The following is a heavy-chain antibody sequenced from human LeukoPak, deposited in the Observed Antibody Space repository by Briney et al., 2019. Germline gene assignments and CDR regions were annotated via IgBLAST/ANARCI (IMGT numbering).Heavy chain of an antibody. CDR3: ARRFDS. Sequence: GGSLRLSCTSSRLTLSSYDMNWVRQAPGKGLEWVSRIRSSGSTIDYADSVRGRFTIPRDNAKNSLFLQMNSLRVEDTAVYYCARRFDSWGQGTLVTVSS. CDR1: RLTLSSYD. J-gene: IGHJ4*02. CDR2: IRSSGSTI. V-gene: IGHV3-48*03.